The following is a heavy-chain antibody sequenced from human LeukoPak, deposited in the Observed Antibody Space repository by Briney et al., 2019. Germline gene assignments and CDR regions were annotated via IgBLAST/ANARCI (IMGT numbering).Heavy chain of an antibody. J-gene: IGHJ4*02. CDR3: ARHNYDSGGYFYVRYFDY. CDR2: IYYSGTT. V-gene: IGHV4-39*01. Sequence: SETLSLTCTVSGDSISRTNFYWGWIRQPPGKGLEWIGSIYYSGTTNYNPSLKSRVTISVDTSKKQFSLKLRSVTAADTAVYYCARHNYDSGGYFYVRYFDYWGQGTLVTVSS. CDR1: GDSISRTNFY. D-gene: IGHD3-22*01.